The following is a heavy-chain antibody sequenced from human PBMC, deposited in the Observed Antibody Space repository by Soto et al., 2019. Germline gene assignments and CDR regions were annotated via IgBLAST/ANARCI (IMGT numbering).Heavy chain of an antibody. CDR1: GGSISRYY. Sequence: SETLSLTCTVSGGSISRYYWGWIRQPPGKGLEWIGFVYYSGSTNYNPSLKSRVTISVDRSKNQFSLKLSSVTAADTAVYYCARIVGSGRYYFAYWGQGTLVTVSS. CDR2: VYYSGST. V-gene: IGHV4-59*01. J-gene: IGHJ4*02. CDR3: ARIVGSGRYYFAY. D-gene: IGHD3-10*01.